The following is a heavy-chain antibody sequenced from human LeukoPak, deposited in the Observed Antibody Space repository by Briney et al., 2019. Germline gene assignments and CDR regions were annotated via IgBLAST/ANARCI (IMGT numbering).Heavy chain of an antibody. Sequence: SETLSLTCTVSGGSISSGGYYWSWIRQHPGKGLEWIGYIYYSGSTYYNPSLKSRVTISVDTPKNQFSLKLSSVTAADTAVYYCARYGGSYSSGSYYLAAFDIWGQGTMVTVSS. J-gene: IGHJ3*02. V-gene: IGHV4-31*03. CDR1: GGSISSGGYY. CDR2: IYYSGST. CDR3: ARYGGSYSSGSYYLAAFDI. D-gene: IGHD3-10*01.